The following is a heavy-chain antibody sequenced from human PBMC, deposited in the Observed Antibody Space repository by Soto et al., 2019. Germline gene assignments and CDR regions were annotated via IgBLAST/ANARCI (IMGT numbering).Heavy chain of an antibody. D-gene: IGHD2-15*01. CDR2: MYPGDSDT. CDR3: ASRSCGGGTCNPTLFEAYDV. Sequence: PGESLRICCKGSGYSFTTYGIGWVRQMPGKGLEWMGIMYPGDSDTRYSPSFQGRVTISADKSISTVYLQWSSLKASDTAMYYCASRSCGGGTCNPTLFEAYDVWAQGTMVPVSS. V-gene: IGHV5-51*01. CDR1: GYSFTTYG. J-gene: IGHJ3*01.